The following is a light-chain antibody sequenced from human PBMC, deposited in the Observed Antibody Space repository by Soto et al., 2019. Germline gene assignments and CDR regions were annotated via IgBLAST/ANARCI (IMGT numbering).Light chain of an antibody. Sequence: IVMTQSTPTLSVSPGERATLSCRASQSVSSNLAWYQQKPGQTPQLLIYVASTRATGIPARFSGSGSGTEFTLTISSLQSEDFAVYYCQQYNGWPITFGGGTKVDFK. CDR3: QQYNGWPIT. CDR1: QSVSSN. CDR2: VAS. J-gene: IGKJ4*01. V-gene: IGKV3-15*01.